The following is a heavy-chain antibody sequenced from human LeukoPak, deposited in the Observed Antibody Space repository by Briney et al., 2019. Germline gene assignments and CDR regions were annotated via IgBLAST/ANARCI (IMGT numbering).Heavy chain of an antibody. J-gene: IGHJ4*02. CDR3: ARHVPGRDTAMLTDY. D-gene: IGHD5-18*01. V-gene: IGHV4-59*08. Sequence: SETLSLTCTVSGGYISGYYWSWVRQPPGKGLEYIGYIHYTGSTNYNPSLKSRVTISVDTSKNRFSLKLSSVTAADTAVYYCARHVPGRDTAMLTDYWGRGALVTVSS. CDR2: IHYTGST. CDR1: GGYISGYY.